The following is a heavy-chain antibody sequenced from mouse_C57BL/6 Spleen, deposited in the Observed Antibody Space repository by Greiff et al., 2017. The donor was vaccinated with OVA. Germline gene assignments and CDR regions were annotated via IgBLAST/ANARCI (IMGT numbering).Heavy chain of an antibody. CDR2: IYPRSGNT. D-gene: IGHD1-1*02. J-gene: IGHJ2*01. Sequence: VQLQQSGAELARPGASVKLSCKASGYTFTSYGISWVKQRTGQGLEWIGEIYPRSGNTYYNEKFKGKVTLTADKSSSTAYMELRSLTSEDSAVYLCARGGGRDFDYWGQGTTLTVSS. CDR3: ARGGGRDFDY. CDR1: GYTFTSYG. V-gene: IGHV1-81*01.